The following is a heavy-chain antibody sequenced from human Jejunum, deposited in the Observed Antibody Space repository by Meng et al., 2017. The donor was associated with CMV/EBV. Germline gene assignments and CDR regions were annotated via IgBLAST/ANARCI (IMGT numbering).Heavy chain of an antibody. CDR2: ISSSSYR. D-gene: IGHD2-2*01. CDR3: ARGAVDCSSTSCFSGFFDL. Sequence: TFMSYTMNWVRQAPGKGLEWVSSISSSSYRNYADSVKGRFTSARDNAGNSLDLQMNSLRAEDTAVYYCARGAVDCSSTSCFSGFFDLWGQGTLVTVSS. CDR1: TFMSYT. J-gene: IGHJ4*02. V-gene: IGHV3-21*06.